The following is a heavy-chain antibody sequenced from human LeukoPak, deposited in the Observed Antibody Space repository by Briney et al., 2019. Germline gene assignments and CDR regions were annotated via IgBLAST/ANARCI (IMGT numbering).Heavy chain of an antibody. CDR1: GFTFSSYA. CDR2: ISYDGSNK. D-gene: IGHD6-19*01. Sequence: GGSLRLSCAASGFTFSSYAMHWVRQAPGKGLEWVAAISYDGSNKYYADSVKGRFTISRDNSKNTLYLQMDSLRAEDTAVYYCARVGVAVAGTYWGQGTLVTVSS. V-gene: IGHV3-30*04. J-gene: IGHJ4*02. CDR3: ARVGVAVAGTY.